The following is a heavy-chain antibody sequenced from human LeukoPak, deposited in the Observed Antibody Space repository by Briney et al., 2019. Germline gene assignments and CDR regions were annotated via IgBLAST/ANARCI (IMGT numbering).Heavy chain of an antibody. CDR1: GFTFSSYG. J-gene: IGHJ4*02. Sequence: GGSLRLSCAASGFTFSSYGMNWVRQAPGKGLECVSSISSSSSYIYYADSVKGRFTISRDNAKNSPYLQMNSLRAEDAAVYYCAREGYSYGLDYWGQGTLVTVSS. CDR2: ISSSSSYI. CDR3: AREGYSYGLDY. D-gene: IGHD5-18*01. V-gene: IGHV3-21*01.